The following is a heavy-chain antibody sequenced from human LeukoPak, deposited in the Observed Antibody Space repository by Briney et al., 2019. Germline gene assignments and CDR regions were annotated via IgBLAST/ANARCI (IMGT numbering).Heavy chain of an antibody. CDR2: INAANGDT. CDR1: GYTFTSYV. D-gene: IGHD2-15*01. CDR3: ARDQGYCSGGSCYPYYYGMDV. Sequence: ASVKVSCKASGYTFTSYVLHWVRQAPGQGLEWMGWINAANGDTKSSQRFQGRVTVTRDTSASTAYMELRSLRSDDTAVYYCARDQGYCSGGSCYPYYYGMDVWGQGTTVTVSS. J-gene: IGHJ6*02. V-gene: IGHV1-3*01.